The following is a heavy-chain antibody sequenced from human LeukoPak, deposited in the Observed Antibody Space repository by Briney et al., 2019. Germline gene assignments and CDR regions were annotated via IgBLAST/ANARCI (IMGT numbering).Heavy chain of an antibody. CDR3: ANSRYYYDSSGLPKADAFDR. CDR2: IYRTGST. V-gene: IGHV4-38-2*02. CDR1: GGSISSGAY. D-gene: IGHD3-22*01. J-gene: IGHJ3*01. Sequence: PSETLSLTCTVSGGSISSGAYWGWVRQPPGMGLEWIATIYRTGSTYYNPSLESRVTISIDTSKNQFSLKLNSVTAADTAVYYCANSRYYYDSSGLPKADAFDRWGQGTLVTVSS.